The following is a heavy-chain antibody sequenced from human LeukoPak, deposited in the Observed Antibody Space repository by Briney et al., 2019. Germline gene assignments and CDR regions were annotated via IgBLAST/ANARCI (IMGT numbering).Heavy chain of an antibody. V-gene: IGHV4-4*09. CDR3: ARHGNGYILRHFDY. CDR1: GGSVSGYY. Sequence: SETLSLTCTVSGGSVSGYYWSWIRQPPGKGLEWIGSIYTSGSTNYNPSLKSRVTISVDTSKNQFSLKLSSVSAADTAVYYCARHGNGYILRHFDYWGQRTLVTVSS. CDR2: IYTSGST. D-gene: IGHD5-24*01. J-gene: IGHJ4*02.